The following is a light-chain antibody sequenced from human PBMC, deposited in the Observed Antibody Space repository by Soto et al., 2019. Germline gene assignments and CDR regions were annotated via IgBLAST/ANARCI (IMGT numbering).Light chain of an antibody. CDR2: GAI. Sequence: EIVLTQSPGTLSLSPGERVTLSCRASESVSSGYVGWYQQKPGQAPRLVIFGAIGRATGIPDRFRGSGSGTDFTLTISRLEPEDFAVYYCQQYGSSPPSFGQGTKLAIK. J-gene: IGKJ2*01. CDR1: ESVSSGY. V-gene: IGKV3-20*01. CDR3: QQYGSSPPS.